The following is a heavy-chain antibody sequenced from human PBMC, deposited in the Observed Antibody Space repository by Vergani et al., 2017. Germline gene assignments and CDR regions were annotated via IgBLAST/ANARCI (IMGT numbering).Heavy chain of an antibody. V-gene: IGHV3-23*01. CDR3: AKHWGRAVDRFCDCASCNYYMDV. CDR2: ISAGDGGT. J-gene: IGHJ6*03. Sequence: EEQLLESGGGLEKPGGSLRLSCAASGFSFSMFAMRWVRQAPGKGLEWVSIISAGDGGTYYADSVRGRFTISRDNSKNTLYLQMNSLRVEDTAIYWCAKHWGRAVDRFCDCASCNYYMDVWGKGTTVTVSS. CDR1: GFSFSMFA. D-gene: IGHD2-21*01.